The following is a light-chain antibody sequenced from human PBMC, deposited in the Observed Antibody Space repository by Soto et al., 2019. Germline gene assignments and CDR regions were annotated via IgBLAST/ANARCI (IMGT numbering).Light chain of an antibody. V-gene: IGKV3-20*01. CDR1: QSVSSNY. CDR2: GAS. CDR3: QQYGSSHT. Sequence: ALTQSPGSLSSSPGERATLSFRASQSVSSNYLAWYQQKPGQAPRLLIYGASSRAIGIPDRFSGSVSGSDFILTINRLEPEDFAVYYCQQYGSSHTFGQGTRLQI. J-gene: IGKJ5*01.